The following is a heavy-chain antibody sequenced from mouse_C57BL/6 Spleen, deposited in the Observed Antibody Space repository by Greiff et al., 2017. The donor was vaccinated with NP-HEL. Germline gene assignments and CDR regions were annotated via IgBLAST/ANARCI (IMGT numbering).Heavy chain of an antibody. D-gene: IGHD1-1*01. J-gene: IGHJ2*01. CDR1: GYTFTSYW. CDR2: IYPGSGST. CDR3: ARPPYYYGSSYGYFDY. V-gene: IGHV1-55*01. Sequence: QVQLQQSGAELVKPGASVKMSCKASGYTFTSYWITWVKQRPGQGLEWIGDIYPGSGSTNYNEKFKSKATLTVDTSSSTAYMQLNSLTSEDSAVYYCARPPYYYGSSYGYFDYWGQGTTLTVSS.